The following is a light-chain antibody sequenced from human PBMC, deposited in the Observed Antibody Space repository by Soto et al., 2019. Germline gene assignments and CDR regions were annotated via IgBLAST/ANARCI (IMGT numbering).Light chain of an antibody. CDR3: QQLSRYPLT. J-gene: IGKJ4*01. CDR1: QAFSNY. Sequence: DIQLTQSPSVLSASVGDTLTITCRASQAFSNYLAWYQQKPGKAPDLLIYSASTLQSGVPSRFSGSGSETEFSLTIRALQPEDFATYYCQQLSRYPLTFGGGTKVGIK. CDR2: SAS. V-gene: IGKV1-9*01.